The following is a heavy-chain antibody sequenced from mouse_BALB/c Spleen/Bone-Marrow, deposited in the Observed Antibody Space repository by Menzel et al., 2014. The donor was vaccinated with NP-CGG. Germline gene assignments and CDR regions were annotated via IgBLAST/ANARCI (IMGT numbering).Heavy chain of an antibody. V-gene: IGHV1-5*01. CDR3: TTLARTNFDY. J-gene: IGHJ2*01. CDR1: GYTFSNYW. Sequence: VQLQQSETVLARPGAAVKMSCKASGYTFSNYWMHWVEQRPGQGLEWIGTIYPGNSDTTYNQKFKGKAKLTAFTSTSTAYMDLSSLTNEDSAVYYCTTLARTNFDYWGQGTTLTVSS. D-gene: IGHD3-1*01. CDR2: IYPGNSDT.